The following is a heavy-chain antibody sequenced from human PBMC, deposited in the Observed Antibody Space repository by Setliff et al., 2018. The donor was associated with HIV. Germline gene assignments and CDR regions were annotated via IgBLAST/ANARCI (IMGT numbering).Heavy chain of an antibody. V-gene: IGHV1-69*02. J-gene: IGHJ6*03. CDR3: ARGGPVLLWFGELYNYYYYMDV. D-gene: IGHD3-10*01. CDR2: IIPIIGIE. CDR1: GGTFSDYT. Sequence: SVKVSCKASGGTFSDYTVNWVRQAPGQGLEWMGRIIPIIGIENYAQKFQGRVTITADKSTSTAYMELNSLRSEDTAVYYCARGGPVLLWFGELYNYYYYMDVWGKGTTVTVSS.